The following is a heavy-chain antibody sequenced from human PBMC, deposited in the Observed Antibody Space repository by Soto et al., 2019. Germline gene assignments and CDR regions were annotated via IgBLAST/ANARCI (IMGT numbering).Heavy chain of an antibody. J-gene: IGHJ2*01. CDR3: ARHGGRYCSGGTCYIYWHFDP. CDR2: IYDSGST. CDR1: GVYVSTYY. D-gene: IGHD2-15*01. Sequence: QVQLQESGPGLVKPSETLYLTCHVSGVYVSTYYWSWIRQPPGKGLEWIGYIYDSGSTDYKPSLKTRVIISVDTSKNKFTLKLSAVTAADTAVYYCARHGGRYCSGGTCYIYWHFDPWGRGTLGTVSS. V-gene: IGHV4-59*08.